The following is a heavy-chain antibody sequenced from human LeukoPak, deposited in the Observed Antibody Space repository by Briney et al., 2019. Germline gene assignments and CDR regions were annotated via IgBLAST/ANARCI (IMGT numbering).Heavy chain of an antibody. J-gene: IGHJ6*02. Sequence: GGSLRLSCAASGFTFDDYAMHWVRQAPGKGLEWVSGIKWNSGNINYADSVKGRFTISRDNTKNSLYLQMNSLKVEDTAWYYCAKTRGLYSYYGMDVWGQGTTVTVSS. CDR3: AKTRGLYSYYGMDV. V-gene: IGHV3-9*01. CDR1: GFTFDDYA. CDR2: IKWNSGNI.